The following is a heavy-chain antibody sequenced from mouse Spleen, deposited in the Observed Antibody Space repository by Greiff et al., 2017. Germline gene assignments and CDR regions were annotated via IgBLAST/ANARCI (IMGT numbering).Heavy chain of an antibody. D-gene: IGHD2-14*01. J-gene: IGHJ4*01. CDR1: GFSLTSYA. V-gene: IGHV2-9-1*01. Sequence: VQVVESGPGLVAPSQSLSITCTVSGFSLTSYAISWVRQPPGKGLEWLGVIWTGGGTNYNSALKSRLSISKDNSKSQVFLKMNSLQTDDTARYYCAIYRYDEYYYAMDYWGQGTSVTVSS. CDR3: AIYRYDEYYYAMDY. CDR2: IWTGGGT.